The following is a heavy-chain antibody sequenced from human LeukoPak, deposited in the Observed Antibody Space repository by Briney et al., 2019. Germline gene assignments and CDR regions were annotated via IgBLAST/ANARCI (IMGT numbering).Heavy chain of an antibody. CDR1: GYSISSGYY. CDR3: ARDLLGTVTTLYGY. D-gene: IGHD4-17*01. Sequence: PSETLSLTCTVSGYSISSGYYWGWIRQPPGKGLEWIGSIYHSGSTYYNPSLKSRVTISVDTSKNQFSLKLSSVTAADTAVYYCARDLLGTVTTLYGYWGQGTLVTVSS. V-gene: IGHV4-38-2*02. J-gene: IGHJ4*02. CDR2: IYHSGST.